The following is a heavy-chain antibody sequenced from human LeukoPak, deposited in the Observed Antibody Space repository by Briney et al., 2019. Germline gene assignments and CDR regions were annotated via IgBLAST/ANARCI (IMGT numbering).Heavy chain of an antibody. CDR2: IYSGGST. D-gene: IGHD3-10*01. Sequence: GSLRLSCAASGFTVSSNYMSWVRQAPGKGLEWVSVIYSGGSTYYADSVKGRFTISRDNSKNTLYLQMNSLRAEDTAVYYCARDPGYYYGMDVWGQGTTVTVFS. J-gene: IGHJ6*02. CDR3: ARDPGYYYGMDV. V-gene: IGHV3-66*01. CDR1: GFTVSSNY.